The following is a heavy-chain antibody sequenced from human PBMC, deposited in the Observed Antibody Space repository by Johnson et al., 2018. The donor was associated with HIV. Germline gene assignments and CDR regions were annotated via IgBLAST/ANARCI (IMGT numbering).Heavy chain of an antibody. CDR2: IGTAGDT. CDR1: GFTFSSYD. Sequence: VQLVESGGGLVKPGGSLRLSCAASGFTFSSYDMHWVRQATGKGLEWVSAIGTAGDTYYQGSVQGRFTISRDNAKNSLYLQMNSLRAEDTAGYYCARGSLSGSPDIWGQGTMVTVSS. V-gene: IGHV3-13*01. D-gene: IGHD1-26*01. J-gene: IGHJ3*02. CDR3: ARGSLSGSPDI.